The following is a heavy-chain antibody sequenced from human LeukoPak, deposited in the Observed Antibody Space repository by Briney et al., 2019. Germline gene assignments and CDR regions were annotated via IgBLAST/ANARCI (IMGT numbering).Heavy chain of an antibody. CDR1: GFTFSRYW. D-gene: IGHD2-15*01. V-gene: IGHV3-74*01. Sequence: GGSLRLSCADSGFTFSRYWMHWVRQTPGKGLVGVSCISADGSVTRYADSVKGRFTISRDNTKSTLYLPMHSLRAEDTAVYYCATAGGDGSRMGFDPWGQGTLVTVSS. CDR2: ISADGSVT. CDR3: ATAGGDGSRMGFDP. J-gene: IGHJ5*02.